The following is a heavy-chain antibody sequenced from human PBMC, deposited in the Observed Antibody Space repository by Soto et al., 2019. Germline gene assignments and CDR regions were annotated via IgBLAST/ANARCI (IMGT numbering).Heavy chain of an antibody. CDR1: GFSLSTSGVG. Sequence: QITLKESGPTLVKPTQTLTMTCTFSGFSLSTSGVGVGWIRQPPGKALEWLALIYWNDGKRYSPSLKSRLTIPKATSKNKVVLTMDIRDPVDTGTYYCAHIRATFVDYWGQGTLVTVSS. J-gene: IGHJ4*02. CDR2: IYWNDGK. V-gene: IGHV2-5*01. CDR3: AHIRATFVDY.